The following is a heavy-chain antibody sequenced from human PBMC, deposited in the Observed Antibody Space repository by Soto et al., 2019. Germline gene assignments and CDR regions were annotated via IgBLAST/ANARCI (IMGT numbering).Heavy chain of an antibody. CDR1: GGTFSSYA. CDR3: AREKWVVPPTGKYCCYDGMDV. V-gene: IGHV1-69*01. J-gene: IGHJ6*02. D-gene: IGHD2-2*01. CDR2: IIPIFGTA. Sequence: QVQLVQSGAEVKKPGSSVKVSCKASGGTFSSYAISWVRQAPGQGLEWMGGIIPIFGTANYAQKFQGRVTISADESTSTAYMKLSSLRSEDTAVYYCAREKWVVPPTGKYCCYDGMDVWGQGTTVT.